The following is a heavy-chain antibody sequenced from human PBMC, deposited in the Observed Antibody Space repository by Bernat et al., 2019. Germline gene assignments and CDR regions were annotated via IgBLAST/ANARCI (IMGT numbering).Heavy chain of an antibody. CDR1: GYTFTSYY. CDR2: INPSGGST. CDR3: ARDGKIEVVAATWNAFDI. J-gene: IGHJ3*02. Sequence: QVQLVQSGAEVKKPGASVKVSCKASGYTFTSYYMHWVRQAPGQGLEWMGIINPSGGSTSYAQKFQGRVTITADKSTSTAYMELSSLRSEDTAVYYCARDGKIEVVAATWNAFDIWGQGTMVTVSS. V-gene: IGHV1-46*01. D-gene: IGHD2-15*01.